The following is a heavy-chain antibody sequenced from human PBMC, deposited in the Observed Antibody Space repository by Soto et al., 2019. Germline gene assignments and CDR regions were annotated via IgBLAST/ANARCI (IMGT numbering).Heavy chain of an antibody. CDR3: ARQDVRAWGRFDP. Sequence: SETLSLTCTVSGGSVSSSTYYWGWIRQPPGKGLEWIGTIYYSGITYYNPSPQSRVTISVDTSKNQFSLRLSFVTAADAALYFCARQDVRAWGRFDPWGQGTLVTVSS. J-gene: IGHJ5*02. CDR1: GGSVSSSTYY. V-gene: IGHV4-39*01. CDR2: IYYSGIT. D-gene: IGHD7-27*01.